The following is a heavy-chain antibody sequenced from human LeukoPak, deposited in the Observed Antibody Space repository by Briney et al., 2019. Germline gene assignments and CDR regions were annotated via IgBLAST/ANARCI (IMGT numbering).Heavy chain of an antibody. CDR1: GGTSSTCY. J-gene: IGHJ3*01. D-gene: IGHD3-10*01. V-gene: IGHV1-69*13. Sequence: SVKVTCKACGGTSSTCYCSGVRQAPGQGLEWMGGIIPIFGTANYAQKFQGRVMITADESTSTAYMELSSLRSEDTAVYYCARDSIPIDHYCSHPASDYWGQGTMVTVSS. CDR3: ARDSIPIDHYCSHPASDY. CDR2: IIPIFGTA.